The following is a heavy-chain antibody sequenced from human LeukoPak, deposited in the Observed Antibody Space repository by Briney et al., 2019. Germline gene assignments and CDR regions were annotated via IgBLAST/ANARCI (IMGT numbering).Heavy chain of an antibody. D-gene: IGHD3-3*01. V-gene: IGHV4-59*01. J-gene: IGHJ4*02. CDR3: ARGLFGVVRAYYFDY. Sequence: ASETLSLTCTVSGGSISSYYWSWIRQPPGKGLEWIGYIYYSGSTNYNPSLKSRVTISVDTSKNQFSLKLSSVTAADTAVYYCARGLFGVVRAYYFDYWGQGTLVTVSS. CDR1: GGSISSYY. CDR2: IYYSGST.